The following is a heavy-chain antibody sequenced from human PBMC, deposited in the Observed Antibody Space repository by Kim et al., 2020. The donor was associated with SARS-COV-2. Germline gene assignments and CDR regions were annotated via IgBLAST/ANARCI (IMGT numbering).Heavy chain of an antibody. Sequence: GGSLRLSCVASGFTFSSYEMNWVRQAPGKGLEWVSHISSSGTTIYYADSVKGRFTISRDNAENSLYLQMNVLRAEDTAVYHCARGGIRGASNWFDRWGQG. CDR3: ARGGIRGASNWFDR. CDR1: GFTFSSYE. V-gene: IGHV3-48*03. CDR2: ISSSGTTI. J-gene: IGHJ5*02. D-gene: IGHD3-10*01.